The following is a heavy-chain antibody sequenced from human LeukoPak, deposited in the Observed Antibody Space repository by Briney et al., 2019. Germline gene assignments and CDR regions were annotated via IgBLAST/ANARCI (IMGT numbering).Heavy chain of an antibody. J-gene: IGHJ5*02. CDR1: GHRFTNHW. D-gene: IGHD1-26*01. CDR3: ARRPYSGSPNWFDP. V-gene: IGHV5-51*01. CDR2: INLGDSDT. Sequence: GESLKISCEVSGHRFTNHWIGWVRQMPGKGLEWMGIINLGDSDTKYSPSSQGQVTISLDKSISTAYLQWRSLKASDTAMYYCARRPYSGSPNWFDPWGQGTLVTVSS.